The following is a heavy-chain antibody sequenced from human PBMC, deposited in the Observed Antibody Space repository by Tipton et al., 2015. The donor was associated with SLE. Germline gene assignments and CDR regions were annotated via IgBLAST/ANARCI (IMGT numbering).Heavy chain of an antibody. CDR1: GGSFSGYY. CDR3: ARVVPAAHAYYYYYGMDV. CDR2: VNHRGST. Sequence: TLSLTCAVYGGSFSGYYWSWIRQTPGQRVEWIGEVNHRGSTNYNPSLKSRVTISVDTSKNQFSLKLRSVTAADTAVYYCARVVPAAHAYYYYYGMDVWGQGTTVTVSS. J-gene: IGHJ6*02. V-gene: IGHV4-34*01. D-gene: IGHD2-2*01.